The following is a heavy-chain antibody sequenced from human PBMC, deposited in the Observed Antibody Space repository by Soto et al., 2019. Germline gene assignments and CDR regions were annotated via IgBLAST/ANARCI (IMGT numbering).Heavy chain of an antibody. CDR1: GFTFSSYA. J-gene: IGHJ4*02. D-gene: IGHD2-15*01. CDR2: VSIGGSI. CDR3: AKRRGAGGHFDY. V-gene: IGHV3-23*01. Sequence: GGALGVSCASSGFTFSSYAMGWVRQGPGKGLEWVAVVSIGGSIHYADSVRGRFTISRDNSKNTLSLQMNSLTAEDTAVYFCAKRRGAGGHFDYWGQGALVTVYS.